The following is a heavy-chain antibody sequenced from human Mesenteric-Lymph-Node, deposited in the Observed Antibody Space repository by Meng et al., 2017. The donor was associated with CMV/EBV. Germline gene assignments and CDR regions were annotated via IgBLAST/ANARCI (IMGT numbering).Heavy chain of an antibody. J-gene: IGHJ2*01. D-gene: IGHD6-13*01. CDR2: INSDGSST. Sequence: GGSLRLSCAASGFTFNYYWMHWVRQAPGKGLVWVSRINSDGSSTSYADSVKGRFTISRDNAKNTLYLQMNSLRAEDTAVYYCARDYAKTGIFDLWGRGTLVTVSS. CDR1: GFTFNYYW. V-gene: IGHV3-74*01. CDR3: ARDYAKTGIFDL.